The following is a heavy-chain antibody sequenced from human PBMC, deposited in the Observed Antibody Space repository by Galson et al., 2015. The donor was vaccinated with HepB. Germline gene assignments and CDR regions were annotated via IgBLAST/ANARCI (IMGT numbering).Heavy chain of an antibody. Sequence: SVKVSCKASGYTFTSHDISWVRQATGQGLEWMGWMNPNSGNTGYAQKFQGRVTMTRKASISTAYMELSSLRSEDTAVYYCARGPNDSWSGYYHHWGQGTLVTVSS. CDR3: ARGPNDSWSGYYHH. V-gene: IGHV1-8*01. CDR2: MNPNSGNT. D-gene: IGHD3-3*01. CDR1: GYTFTSHD. J-gene: IGHJ5*02.